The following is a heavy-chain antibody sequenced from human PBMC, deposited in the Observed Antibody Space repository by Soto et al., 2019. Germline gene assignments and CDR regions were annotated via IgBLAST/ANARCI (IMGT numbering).Heavy chain of an antibody. J-gene: IGHJ4*02. CDR3: TRASYPQNY. V-gene: IGHV3-7*01. Sequence: GGSLRLSCAASGFTFSRFWMSWVRQAPGKGLEWVANIKEEGGEKNYVDSVKERFTISRDNAKNSLYLQMNSLRVEDTAVYYCTRASYPQNYWGQGT. D-gene: IGHD3-16*02. CDR1: GFTFSRFW. CDR2: IKEEGGEK.